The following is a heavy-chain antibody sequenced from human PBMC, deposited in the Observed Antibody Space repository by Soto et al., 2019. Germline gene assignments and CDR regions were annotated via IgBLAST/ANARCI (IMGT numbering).Heavy chain of an antibody. CDR3: ARGIGYRSGGSCYSGPSEFWFDP. J-gene: IGHJ5*02. D-gene: IGHD2-15*01. Sequence: ASVKVSCKASGYTFTSYGIRWVRQAPGQGLEWMGWINAGNGSTKYSQKFQGRVTITRDTSASTAYMELSSLRSEDTAVYYCARGIGYRSGGSCYSGPSEFWFDPWG. V-gene: IGHV1-3*01. CDR2: INAGNGST. CDR1: GYTFTSYG.